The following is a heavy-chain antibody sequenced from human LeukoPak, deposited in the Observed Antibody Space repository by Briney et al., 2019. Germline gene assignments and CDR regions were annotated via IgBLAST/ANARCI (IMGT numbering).Heavy chain of an antibody. CDR2: INHSGCT. CDR1: GGSFSGYY. J-gene: IGHJ4*02. D-gene: IGHD4-11*01. Sequence: SETLSLTCAVYGGSFSGYYWSWIRQPPGKGLEWIGEINHSGCTNYNPSLKSRVTISADTSKNQFSLKLSSVTAADTAVYYCAMICSNSRGYWGQGTLVTVSS. V-gene: IGHV4-34*01. CDR3: AMICSNSRGY.